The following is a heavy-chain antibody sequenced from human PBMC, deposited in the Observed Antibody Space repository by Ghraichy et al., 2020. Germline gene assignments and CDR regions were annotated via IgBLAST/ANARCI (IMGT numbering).Heavy chain of an antibody. CDR3: ARVGYTIFGLSDLSSSEFDP. V-gene: IGHV4-31*03. CDR1: GGSISSGGYY. J-gene: IGHJ5*02. Sequence: SQTLSLTCTVSGGSISSGGYYWSWIRQHPGKGLEWIGYIYYSGSTYYNPSLTSRVTISVDTSKNQFSLKLSSVTAADTAVYYCARVGYTIFGLSDLSSSEFDPWGQGTLVTVSS. CDR2: IYYSGST. D-gene: IGHD3-3*01.